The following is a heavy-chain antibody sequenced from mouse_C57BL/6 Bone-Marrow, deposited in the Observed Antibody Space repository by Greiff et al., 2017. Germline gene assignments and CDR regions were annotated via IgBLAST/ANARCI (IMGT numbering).Heavy chain of an antibody. Sequence: VQLKQSGAELVRPGASVKLSCTASGFNIKDDYMHWVKQRPEQGLEWIGWIDPENGDTEYASKFQGKATITADTSSNTAYLQLRSLTSEDTAVYYCTLLLRFSWFAYWGQGTLVTVSA. D-gene: IGHD1-1*01. CDR2: IDPENGDT. J-gene: IGHJ3*01. V-gene: IGHV14-4*01. CDR3: TLLLRFSWFAY. CDR1: GFNIKDDY.